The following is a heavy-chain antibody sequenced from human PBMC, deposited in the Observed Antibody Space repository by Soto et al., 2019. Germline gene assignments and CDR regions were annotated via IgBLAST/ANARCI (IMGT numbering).Heavy chain of an antibody. V-gene: IGHV1-8*01. J-gene: IGHJ4*02. D-gene: IGHD3-16*02. CDR2: MNANSGNT. CDR1: GFTFTDFD. CDR3: ARGQYRRLDY. Sequence: WASVKVSCKTSGFTFTDFDINWVRQASGQGLEWMGWMNANSGNTGYAQNFQGRVTMTRTTSSPTAYMELSGLESEDTAVYYCARGQYRRLDYWGQGTQVTVSS.